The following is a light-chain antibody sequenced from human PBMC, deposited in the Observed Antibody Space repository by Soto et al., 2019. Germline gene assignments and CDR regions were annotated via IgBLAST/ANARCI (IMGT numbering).Light chain of an antibody. CDR3: QQYYRTPRT. J-gene: IGKJ1*01. V-gene: IGKV3-20*01. CDR2: DAS. CDR1: QTLNHNY. Sequence: EIVLTQFPGTLSLSPGERATLSCRASQTLNHNYIAWYQQKPGQSPRLLIYDASNRATGIPDRFSGSGSATDFTLTISRLEPEDFAVYYCQQYYRTPRTFGQGTKVDIK.